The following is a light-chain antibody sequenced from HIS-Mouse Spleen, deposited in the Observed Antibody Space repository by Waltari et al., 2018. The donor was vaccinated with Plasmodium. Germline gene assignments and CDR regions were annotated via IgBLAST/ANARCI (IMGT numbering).Light chain of an antibody. CDR2: KDS. CDR1: ALPKQY. Sequence: SYDLTQPPSVSVSPGQTARLTCSGDALPKQYAYWYQQKPGQAPVLVIYKDSERPSGIPERFSGSSSGTTVTLTISGVQAEDEADYYCQSADSSGTPNWVFGGGTKLTVL. V-gene: IGLV3-25*03. J-gene: IGLJ3*02. CDR3: QSADSSGTPNWV.